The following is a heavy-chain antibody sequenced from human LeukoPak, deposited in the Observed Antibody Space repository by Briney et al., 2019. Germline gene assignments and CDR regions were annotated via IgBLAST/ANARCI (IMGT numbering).Heavy chain of an antibody. CDR2: IYYSGST. Sequence: SETLSLTCTVSGGSISSSSYYWGWLRQPPGKGLEWIGSIYYSGSTYYNPSLKSRVTISVDTSKNQFSLKLSSVTAADTAVYYCATVITIFGVVKGDSDYWGQGTLVTVSS. CDR3: ATVITIFGVVKGDSDY. V-gene: IGHV4-39*01. D-gene: IGHD3-3*01. J-gene: IGHJ4*02. CDR1: GGSISSSSYY.